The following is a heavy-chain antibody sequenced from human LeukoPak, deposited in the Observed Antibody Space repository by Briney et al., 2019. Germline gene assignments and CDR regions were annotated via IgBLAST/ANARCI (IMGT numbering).Heavy chain of an antibody. V-gene: IGHV4-34*01. CDR2: IYHRGST. D-gene: IGHD3-3*01. J-gene: IGHJ4*02. CDR1: GGSFSGYY. Sequence: KPSETLSLTCAVYGGSFSGYYWSWIRQPPGKGLEWIGSIYHRGSTNYNPSLKSRVTISVDTSKNQFSLKLSSVTAADAAVYYCARVERFWSGSFYFDYWGQGTLVTVSS. CDR3: ARVERFWSGSFYFDY.